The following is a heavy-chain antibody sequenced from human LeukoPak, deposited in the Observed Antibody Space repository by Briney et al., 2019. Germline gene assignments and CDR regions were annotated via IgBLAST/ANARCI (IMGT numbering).Heavy chain of an antibody. D-gene: IGHD1-7*01. J-gene: IGHJ4*02. CDR1: GFTFSSYA. V-gene: IGHV3-30*04. CDR3: ARVNWNYTFHY. Sequence: GGSLRLSCAASGFTFSSYAMHWVRQAPGKGLEWVAVISYDGSNKYYADSVKGRFTISRDNSKNTLYLQMNSLRAEDTAVYYCARVNWNYTFHYWGQGTLVTVSS. CDR2: ISYDGSNK.